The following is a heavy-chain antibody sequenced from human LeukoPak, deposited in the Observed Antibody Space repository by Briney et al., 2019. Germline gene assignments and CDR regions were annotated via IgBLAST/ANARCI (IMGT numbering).Heavy chain of an antibody. CDR1: GFTFSNYW. CDR2: INSDGNRT. J-gene: IGHJ4*02. D-gene: IGHD4/OR15-4a*01. CDR3: ARRAGAYSHPYDY. Sequence: GGSLRLSCAASGFTFSNYWMHWVRQAPGKGLVWVSRINSDGNRTNYADSLQGRFTISRDNSKNTLYLQMNSVRAEDTAVYYCARRAGAYSHPYDYWGRGTLVTVSS. V-gene: IGHV3-74*01.